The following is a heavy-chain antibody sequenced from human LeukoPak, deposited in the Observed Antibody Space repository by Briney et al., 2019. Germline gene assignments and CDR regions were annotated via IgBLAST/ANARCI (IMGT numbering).Heavy chain of an antibody. CDR2: IYYSGST. CDR3: ARGAYYDILTGPSFDY. CDR1: GGSFSGYY. V-gene: IGHV4-59*01. D-gene: IGHD3-9*01. Sequence: SETLSLTCAVYGGSFSGYYWSWIRQPPGKGLELIGYIYYSGSTNYNPSLRSRVTISVDTSKNQFSLKLSSVTAADTAVYYCARGAYYDILTGPSFDYWGPGTLVTVSS. J-gene: IGHJ4*02.